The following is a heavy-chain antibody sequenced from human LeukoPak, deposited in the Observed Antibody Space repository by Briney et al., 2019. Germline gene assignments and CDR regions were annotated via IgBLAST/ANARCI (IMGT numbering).Heavy chain of an antibody. V-gene: IGHV1-3*04. CDR2: INTGNGNT. D-gene: IGHD3-9*01. Sequence: ASVKVSCKASGYTFTSYAMHWVRQAPGQRLEWMGWINTGNGNTKYSQKFQGRVTITRHTSANTTYMELSSLRSEDTAVYYCARDYYDILTGYPQGMDVWGKGTTVTVSS. CDR3: ARDYYDILTGYPQGMDV. CDR1: GYTFTSYA. J-gene: IGHJ6*04.